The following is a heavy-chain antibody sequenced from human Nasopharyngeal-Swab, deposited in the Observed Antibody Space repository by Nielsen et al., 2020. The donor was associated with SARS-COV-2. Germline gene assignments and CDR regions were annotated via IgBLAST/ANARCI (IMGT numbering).Heavy chain of an antibody. CDR1: GFTFISYG. D-gene: IGHD6-19*01. J-gene: IGHJ6*03. V-gene: IGHV3-30*18. CDR3: AKSPGGWYGSGYYYYMDV. Sequence: GGSLRLSCAASGFTFISYGRHGVRQAPGKGLEWVAVISYDGSNKYYADSVKGRFTISRDNSKNTLYLQMNSLRAEDTAVYYCAKSPGGWYGSGYYYYMDVWGKGTTVTVSS. CDR2: ISYDGSNK.